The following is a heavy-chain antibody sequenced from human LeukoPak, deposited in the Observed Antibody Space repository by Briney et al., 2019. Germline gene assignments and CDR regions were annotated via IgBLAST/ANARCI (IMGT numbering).Heavy chain of an antibody. CDR2: INHSGST. Sequence: SETLCLTCAVYGGSFSGYYWSWIRQPPGKGLEWIGEINHSGSTNYNPSLKSRVTISVDTSKNQFSLKLSSVTAADTAVYYCARGRYSGYDWPPMIVVVITAADYYYYYMDVWGKGTTVTVSS. V-gene: IGHV4-34*01. CDR1: GGSFSGYY. J-gene: IGHJ6*03. CDR3: ARGRYSGYDWPPMIVVVITAADYYYYYMDV. D-gene: IGHD3-22*01.